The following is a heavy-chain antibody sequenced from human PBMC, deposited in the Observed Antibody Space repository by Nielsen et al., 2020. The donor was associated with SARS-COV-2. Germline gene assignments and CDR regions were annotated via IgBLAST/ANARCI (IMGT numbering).Heavy chain of an antibody. D-gene: IGHD5-12*01. J-gene: IGHJ3*02. CDR1: GGSISSYY. V-gene: IGHV4-59*01. CDR2: IYYSGST. CDR3: AREDSGYDDAFDI. Sequence: SETLSLTCTVSGGSISSYYWSWIRQPPGKGLEWIGYIYYSGSTNSNPSLKSRVTISVDTSKNQFSLKLSSVTAADTAVYYCAREDSGYDDAFDIWGQGTMVTVSS.